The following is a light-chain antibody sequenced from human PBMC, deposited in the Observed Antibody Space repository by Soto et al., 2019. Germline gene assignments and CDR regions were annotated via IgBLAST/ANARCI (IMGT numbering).Light chain of an antibody. Sequence: AIQMTQSPSSLSASVGDRVTITCRASQGIRNDLGWYQQKPGRAPKLLIYAASSLQSGVPSRFSGSGSGTDFTLTISSLQPEDFATYYCLPDYNYPRTFGQGTKVEIK. V-gene: IGKV1-6*01. CDR3: LPDYNYPRT. CDR2: AAS. CDR1: QGIRND. J-gene: IGKJ1*01.